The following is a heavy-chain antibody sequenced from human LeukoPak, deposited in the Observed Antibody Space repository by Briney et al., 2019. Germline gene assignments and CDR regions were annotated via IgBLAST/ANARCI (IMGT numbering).Heavy chain of an antibody. CDR3: ARGSSSDYYYYYYYMDV. D-gene: IGHD6-6*01. V-gene: IGHV1-18*01. J-gene: IGHJ6*03. CDR2: ISAYNGNT. CDR1: GYTFTSYG. Sequence: GESLKISCKASGYTFTSYGISWVRQAPGQGLEWMGWISAYNGNTNYAQKLQGRVTMTTDTSTSTAYMELRSPRSDDTAVYYCARGSSSDYYYYYYYMDVWGKGTTVTVSS.